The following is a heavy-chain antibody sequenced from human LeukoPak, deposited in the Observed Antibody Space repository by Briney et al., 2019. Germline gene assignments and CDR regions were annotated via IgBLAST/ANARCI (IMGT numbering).Heavy chain of an antibody. CDR1: GFTFSSYA. J-gene: IGHJ6*02. V-gene: IGHV3-23*01. CDR3: AKHQGDYGDLRPYYYYYGMDV. D-gene: IGHD4-17*01. Sequence: GGSLRLSCAASGFTFSSYAMSWVRQAPGKGPEWVSAISGSGGSTYYADSVKGRFTISRDNSKNTLYLQMNSLRAEDTAVYYCAKHQGDYGDLRPYYYYYGMDVWGQGTTVTVSS. CDR2: ISGSGGST.